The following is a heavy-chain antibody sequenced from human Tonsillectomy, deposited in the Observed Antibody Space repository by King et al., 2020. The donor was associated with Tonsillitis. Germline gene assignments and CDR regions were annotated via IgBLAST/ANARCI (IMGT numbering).Heavy chain of an antibody. Sequence: VQLVESGGGVVQPGTSLRLSCEVSAFTFRTYVLVWVRQAPGKGLEGVAVISYDGKNKVYAESVKGRFTISRDNSKNTMFMQLNSLRPEDTAVYYCAVRRDCSDSNCYNAFYIWGQGTMVTVSS. J-gene: IGHJ3*02. CDR3: AVRRDCSDSNCYNAFYI. V-gene: IGHV3-30*04. D-gene: IGHD2-2*02. CDR2: ISYDGKNK. CDR1: AFTFRTYV.